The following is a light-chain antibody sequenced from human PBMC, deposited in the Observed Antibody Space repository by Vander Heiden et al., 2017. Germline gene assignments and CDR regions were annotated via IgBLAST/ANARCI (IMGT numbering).Light chain of an antibody. J-gene: IGLJ2*01. V-gene: IGLV1-47*01. CDR1: SSKIGSNY. CDR3: AAWDDSLSGVV. Sequence: QSVLTQPPSASGTPGQRVTLSCSGTSSKIGSNYAYWYQQHPGTTPNRLIDRNKQRPSGVPERFSGSKSGTSASLPISGLRAEDEADYDCAAWDDSLSGVVFGGGTKLTVL. CDR2: RNK.